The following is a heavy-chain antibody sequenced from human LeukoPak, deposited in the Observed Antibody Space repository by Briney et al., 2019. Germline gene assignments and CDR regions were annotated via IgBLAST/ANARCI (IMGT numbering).Heavy chain of an antibody. CDR1: GFTFSSYE. V-gene: IGHV3-48*03. Sequence: PGGSLRLSCAASGFTFSSYEMNWVRQAPGKGLEWVSYISSSGSTIYYADSVKGRFTISRDNAKNSLYLQMNSLRAEDTAVYYCARDSSIAARPNAFDIWGQGTMVTVSS. CDR3: ARDSSIAARPNAFDI. J-gene: IGHJ3*02. D-gene: IGHD6-6*01. CDR2: ISSSGSTI.